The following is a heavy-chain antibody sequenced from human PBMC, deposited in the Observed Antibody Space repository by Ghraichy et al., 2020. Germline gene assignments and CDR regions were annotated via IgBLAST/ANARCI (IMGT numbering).Heavy chain of an antibody. Sequence: GGSLRLSCAASGFTFSSYAMSWVRQAPGKRLEWVSAISGSGGSTYYADFVKGRFTISRDNSKNTLYLQMNSLRAEDTAVYYCAKGSSYSSSYYYGMDVWGQGTTVTVSS. CDR1: GFTFSSYA. CDR2: ISGSGGST. J-gene: IGHJ6*02. CDR3: AKGSSYSSSYYYGMDV. V-gene: IGHV3-23*01. D-gene: IGHD6-6*01.